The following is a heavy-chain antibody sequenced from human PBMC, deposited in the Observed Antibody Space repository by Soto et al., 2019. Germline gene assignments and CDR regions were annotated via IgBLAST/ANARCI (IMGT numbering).Heavy chain of an antibody. CDR3: ARDLGSGTIFGVVIGHNWFDP. CDR1: GYTFTSYG. D-gene: IGHD3-3*01. J-gene: IGHJ5*02. V-gene: IGHV1-18*01. Sequence: QVQLVQSGAEVKKPGASVKVSCKASGYTFTSYGISWVRQAPGQGLEWMGWISAYNGNTNYAQKLQGRVTMTTDTSTSTAYMELRSLRSDDTVVYYCARDLGSGTIFGVVIGHNWFDPWGQGTLVTVSS. CDR2: ISAYNGNT.